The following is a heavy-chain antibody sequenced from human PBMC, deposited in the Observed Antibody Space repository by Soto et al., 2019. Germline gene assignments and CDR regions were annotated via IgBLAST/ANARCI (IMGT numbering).Heavy chain of an antibody. V-gene: IGHV2-26*01. CDR1: GFSLSNARMG. CDR3: ARMDYYDSSVDY. CDR2: IFSNDEK. Sequence: SGPTLVNPTETLPLTCTVSGFSLSNARMGVSWIRQPPGKALGWLAHIFSNDEKSYSTSLKGRLTISKDTSKSQVVLTMTNMEPVDTATYYCARMDYYDSSVDYWGQGTLVTVSS. D-gene: IGHD3-22*01. J-gene: IGHJ4*02.